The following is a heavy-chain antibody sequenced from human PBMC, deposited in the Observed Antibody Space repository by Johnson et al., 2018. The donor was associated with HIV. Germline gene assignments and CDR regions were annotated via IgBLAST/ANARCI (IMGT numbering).Heavy chain of an antibody. CDR2: ISGSGGNT. J-gene: IGHJ3*02. V-gene: IGHV3-23*04. CDR3: ARGYYYGSGSYYNSGAFDI. CDR1: GFTFSSYA. D-gene: IGHD3-10*01. Sequence: VQLVESGGGVVQPGGSLRLSCAASGFTFSSYAMSWVRQAPGKGLEWVSAISGSGGNTYYADSVKGRFTISRDNSKNTLYLQINSLRVEDTAVYKCARGYYYGSGSYYNSGAFDIWGQGTMVTVSS.